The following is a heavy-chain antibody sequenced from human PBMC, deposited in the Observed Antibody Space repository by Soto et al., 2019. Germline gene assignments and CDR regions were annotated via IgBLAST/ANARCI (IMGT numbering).Heavy chain of an antibody. V-gene: IGHV3-23*01. J-gene: IGHJ4*02. Sequence: VQLLESGGSLVQPGGSLTLSCAASGFPFSNYAMSWVRQTPEKGLEWVAAISGGGNDRYYADFVKGRFTFSRDNSRNILYLQMTSLRAEDTATYYCARSLFMVAPDNEPFDYGGQGTLVTVSS. D-gene: IGHD5-12*01. CDR1: GFPFSNYA. CDR3: ARSLFMVAPDNEPFDY. CDR2: ISGGGNDR.